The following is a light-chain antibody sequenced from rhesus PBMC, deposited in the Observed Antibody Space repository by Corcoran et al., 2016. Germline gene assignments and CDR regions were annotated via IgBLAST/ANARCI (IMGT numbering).Light chain of an antibody. CDR1: QGISKY. J-gene: IGKJ4*01. V-gene: IGKV1-25*01. CDR3: QQHTSYPLT. Sequence: DIQMTQSPSSLSASVGDTVTITCQASQGISKYLAWYQQKPGKAPNLLIYDESTLQSGVPSRFSGSGPGTESTLTLSGLQPEDFATYFCQQHTSYPLTFGGGTKVELK. CDR2: DES.